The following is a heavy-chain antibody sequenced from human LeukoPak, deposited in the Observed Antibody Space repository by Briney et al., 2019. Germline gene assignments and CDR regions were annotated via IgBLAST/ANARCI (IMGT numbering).Heavy chain of an antibody. CDR1: GYTFSGHY. Sequence: ASVKVSCKASGYTFSGHYMHWVRQAPGQGLEWMGWISTYNGDTNYAQNLQGRVTMTTDTSTSTAYMELRSLRSDDTAVYYCARETSSRDDPWGQGTLVIVSS. J-gene: IGHJ5*02. CDR2: ISTYNGDT. V-gene: IGHV1-18*04. CDR3: ARETSSRDDP. D-gene: IGHD2-2*01.